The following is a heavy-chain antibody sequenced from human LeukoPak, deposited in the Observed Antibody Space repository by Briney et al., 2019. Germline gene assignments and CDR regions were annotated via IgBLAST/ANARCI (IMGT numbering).Heavy chain of an antibody. D-gene: IGHD3-9*01. CDR1: GGTFSSYA. CDR3: ATSLDILTGYNDY. CDR2: IIPIFGTA. J-gene: IGHJ4*02. Sequence: SVKVSCKASGGTFSSYAISWVRQAPGQGLEWMGRIIPIFGTANYAQKFQGRVTITTDEATSTAYMELSSLRSEDTAVYYCATSLDILTGYNDYWGQGTLVTVSS. V-gene: IGHV1-69*05.